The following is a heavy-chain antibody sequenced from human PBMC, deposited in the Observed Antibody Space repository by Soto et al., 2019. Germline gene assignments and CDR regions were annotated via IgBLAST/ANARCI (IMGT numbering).Heavy chain of an antibody. CDR3: ARSGYYYDSSQDSNWFDP. J-gene: IGHJ5*02. D-gene: IGHD3-22*01. Sequence: PSVTMSVTCTVAGGSVSSGSCYWGWIRKPPGKGLEWIGYIYYSGSTNYNPSLKSRATISSDTSKNQFSVKLSSVTAADTAVYYCARSGYYYDSSQDSNWFDPWGQGTLVTVSS. CDR2: IYYSGST. V-gene: IGHV4-61*01. CDR1: GGSVSSGSCY.